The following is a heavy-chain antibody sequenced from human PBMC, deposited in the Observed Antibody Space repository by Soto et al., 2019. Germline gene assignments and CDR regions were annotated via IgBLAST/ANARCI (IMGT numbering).Heavy chain of an antibody. CDR1: GGSISIYY. CDR2: IYYSGST. J-gene: IGHJ6*02. CDR3: AREQRPVYEFWSGPPVDV. Sequence: SETLSLTCTVSGGSISIYYWSWIRQPPGKGLEWIGYIYYSGSTNYNPSLKSRVTISVDTSKNQFSLKLSSVTAADTAVYYCAREQRPVYEFWSGPPVDVWRQGTTVTVS. V-gene: IGHV4-59*01. D-gene: IGHD3-3*01.